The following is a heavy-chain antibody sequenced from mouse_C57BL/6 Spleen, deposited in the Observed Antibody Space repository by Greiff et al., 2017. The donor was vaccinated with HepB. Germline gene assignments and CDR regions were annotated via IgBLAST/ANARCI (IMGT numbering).Heavy chain of an antibody. D-gene: IGHD2-4*01. V-gene: IGHV1-18*01. CDR1: GYTFTDYN. CDR3: ARKGPIYYDYDEYFDV. CDR2: INPNNGGT. Sequence: EVKLQQSGPELVKPGASVKIPCKASGYTFTDYNMDWVKQSHGKSLEWIGDINPNNGGTIYNQKFKGKATLTVDKSSSTAYMELRSLTSEDTAVYYCARKGPIYYDYDEYFDVWGTGTTVTVSS. J-gene: IGHJ1*03.